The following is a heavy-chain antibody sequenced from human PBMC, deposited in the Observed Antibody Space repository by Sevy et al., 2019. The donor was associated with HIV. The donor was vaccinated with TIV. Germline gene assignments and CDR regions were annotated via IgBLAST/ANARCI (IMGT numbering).Heavy chain of an antibody. CDR1: GYTFTGYY. D-gene: IGHD1-26*01. J-gene: IGHJ6*02. V-gene: IGHV1-2*02. CDR2: INPKSGGT. CDR3: ARNVMGATSYYYGMDV. Sequence: ASVKVSCKASGYTFTGYYMHWVRQAPGQGLEWMGWINPKSGGTNYAQKFQGRVTMTRDTSISTAYMELSRLRSDDTAVYYCARNVMGATSYYYGMDVWGQGTTVTVSS.